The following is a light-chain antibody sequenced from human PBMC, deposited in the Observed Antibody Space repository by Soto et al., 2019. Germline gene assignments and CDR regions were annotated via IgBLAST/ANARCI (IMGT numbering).Light chain of an antibody. CDR1: QSLLHSDGYNY. CDR3: MQVLQVPVT. Sequence: DIVVTQSPLSLPVTPGEPASISCRSSQSLLHSDGYNYLDWYLQKPGQSPQLLIQLGSMRASGVPDRFSGSVSGTDFTLKISRVEAEDVGVYYCMQVLQVPVTFGPGTKLEI. V-gene: IGKV2-28*01. J-gene: IGKJ3*01. CDR2: LGS.